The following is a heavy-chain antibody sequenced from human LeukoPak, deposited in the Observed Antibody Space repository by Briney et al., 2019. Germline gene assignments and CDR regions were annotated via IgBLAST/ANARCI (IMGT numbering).Heavy chain of an antibody. CDR3: ARESEMATIKGPHYYFDY. D-gene: IGHD5-24*01. Sequence: SETLSLTCTVSGGSISSYYWSWIRQPPGEGLEWIGYIYYSGSTNYNPSLKSRVTISVDTSKNQFSLKLSSVTAADTAVYYCARESEMATIKGPHYYFDYWGQGTLVTVSS. CDR1: GGSISSYY. V-gene: IGHV4-59*01. J-gene: IGHJ4*02. CDR2: IYYSGST.